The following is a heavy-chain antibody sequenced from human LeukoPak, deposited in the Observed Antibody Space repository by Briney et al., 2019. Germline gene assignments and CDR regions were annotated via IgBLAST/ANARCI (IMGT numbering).Heavy chain of an antibody. Sequence: PSETLSLTCTVSGGSISSSSYYWGWIRQPPGKGLEWIGSIYYSGSTYYNPSLKSRVTISVDTSKNQFSLKLTSVTAADTAVYYCARLRKAADTVFDYWGQGTLVTVSS. V-gene: IGHV4-39*01. D-gene: IGHD2-2*02. CDR2: IYYSGST. CDR3: ARLRKAADTVFDY. J-gene: IGHJ4*02. CDR1: GGSISSSSYY.